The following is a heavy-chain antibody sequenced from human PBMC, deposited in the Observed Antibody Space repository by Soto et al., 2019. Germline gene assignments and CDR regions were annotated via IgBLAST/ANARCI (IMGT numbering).Heavy chain of an antibody. CDR3: VRVFGGTFFFDY. V-gene: IGHV3-72*01. Sequence: GGSLRLSCAAPGFTFSDHYMDWVRQAPGKGLEWVGRIKNKANSYTTEYAASVKGRFTISRDDSNNSLYLQMNGLKTEDTAVYYCVRVFGGTFFFDYWGQGTLVTVSS. J-gene: IGHJ4*02. CDR1: GFTFSDHY. D-gene: IGHD3-16*01. CDR2: IKNKANSYTT.